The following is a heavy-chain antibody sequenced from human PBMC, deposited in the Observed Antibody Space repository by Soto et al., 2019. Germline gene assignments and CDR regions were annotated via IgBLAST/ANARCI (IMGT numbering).Heavy chain of an antibody. CDR2: MDPNSGNT. CDR1: GYTFPSYD. J-gene: IGHJ5*02. V-gene: IGHV1-8*01. CDR3: ARKRYYGSGSYSYNWFDP. D-gene: IGHD3-10*01. Sequence: QVQLVQSGAEVKKPGASVKVSCKASGYTFPSYDINWVRQATGQGLEWMGWMDPNSGNTGYAQKFQGRVTMTRNTSISTAYRELSSLRAEDTAVYYCARKRYYGSGSYSYNWFDPWGQGTLVTVSS.